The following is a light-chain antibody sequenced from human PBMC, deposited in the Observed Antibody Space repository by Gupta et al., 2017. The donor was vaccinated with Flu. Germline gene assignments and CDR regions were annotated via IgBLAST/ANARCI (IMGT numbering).Light chain of an antibody. CDR3: SSYAGSNSYV. Sequence: QSALTQPPSASGSPGQSVTISCTGTSSDVGAYNYVSWYQQHPGKAPKLMIYEVSERPSGVPDRFSGSKSGNTASLTISGLQAEDEADYYCSSYAGSNSYVFGIGTKVTVL. CDR1: SSDVGAYNY. J-gene: IGLJ1*01. CDR2: EVS. V-gene: IGLV2-8*01.